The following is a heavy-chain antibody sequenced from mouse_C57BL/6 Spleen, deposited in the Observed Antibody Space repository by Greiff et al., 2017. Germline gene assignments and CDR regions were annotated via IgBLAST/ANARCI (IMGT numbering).Heavy chain of an antibody. CDR2: INPNYGTT. CDR1: GYSFTDYN. Sequence: EVKLMESGPELVKPGASVKISCKASGYSFTDYNMNWVKQSNGKSLEWIGVINPNYGTTSYNQKFKGKATLTVDQSSSTAYMQLNSLTSEDSAVYYCAREGTTVYAMDYWGQGTSVTVSS. CDR3: AREGTTVYAMDY. J-gene: IGHJ4*01. D-gene: IGHD1-1*01. V-gene: IGHV1-39*01.